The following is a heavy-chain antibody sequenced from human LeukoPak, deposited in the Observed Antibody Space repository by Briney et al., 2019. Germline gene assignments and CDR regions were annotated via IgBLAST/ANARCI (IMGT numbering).Heavy chain of an antibody. V-gene: IGHV1-2*02. CDR3: ARLADCSSSSCRSFDY. J-gene: IGHJ4*02. Sequence: ASVKVSCKASGYPFTGYYLHWVRQAPRQGLVWMGWINHNSGFTNYAQKFQGRVTMTRDTSISTAYMELSRLRSDDTAVYYCARLADCSSSSCRSFDYWGQGTLVTVSS. CDR1: GYPFTGYY. D-gene: IGHD2-2*01. CDR2: INHNSGFT.